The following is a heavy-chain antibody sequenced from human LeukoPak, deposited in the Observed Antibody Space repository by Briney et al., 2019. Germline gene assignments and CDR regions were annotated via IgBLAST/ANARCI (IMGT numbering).Heavy chain of an antibody. V-gene: IGHV3-30*06. J-gene: IGHJ5*02. D-gene: IGHD1-26*01. CDR2: ISYDGSYE. CDR1: GFTFSSYG. CDR3: GRAPQPWVLSGPADR. Sequence: GGSLRLSCVASGFTFSSYGMHWVRQAPGKGLEWVAIISYDGSYENYGDSVKGRFTISRDNSKNTLYLQMNSPIVEHTAVYYWGRAPQPWVLSGPADRGGQGSLVTASS.